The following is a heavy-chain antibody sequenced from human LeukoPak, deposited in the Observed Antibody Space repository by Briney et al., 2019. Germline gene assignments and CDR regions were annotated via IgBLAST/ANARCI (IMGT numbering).Heavy chain of an antibody. CDR2: IYTSGST. CDR1: GGSISSYY. Sequence: SETLSLTCTVSGGSISSYYWSWIRQPAGKGLEWIGRIYTSGSTNYNPSLKSRVTMSVDTSKNQFSLKLSSVTAADTAVYYCARGPDYDFWSGYYRGYFDYWGQGTLVTVSS. CDR3: ARGPDYDFWSGYYRGYFDY. V-gene: IGHV4-4*07. J-gene: IGHJ4*02. D-gene: IGHD3-3*01.